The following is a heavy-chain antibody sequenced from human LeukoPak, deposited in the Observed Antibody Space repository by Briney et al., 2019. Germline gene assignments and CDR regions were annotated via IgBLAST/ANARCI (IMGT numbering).Heavy chain of an antibody. Sequence: ASVKVSCKASGYTFTGYYMHWVRQAPGQGLEWMGWINPNSGGTNYAQKFQGRVTMTRDTSISTAYVELSRLRSDDTAVYYCANSPGIAAGSSNWFDPWGQGTLVTVSS. CDR3: ANSPGIAAGSSNWFDP. J-gene: IGHJ5*02. V-gene: IGHV1-2*02. D-gene: IGHD6-13*01. CDR1: GYTFTGYY. CDR2: INPNSGGT.